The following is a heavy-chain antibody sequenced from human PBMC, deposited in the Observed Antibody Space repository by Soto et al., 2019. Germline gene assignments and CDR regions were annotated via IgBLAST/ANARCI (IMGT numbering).Heavy chain of an antibody. CDR1: GFTFGDYA. V-gene: IGHV3-49*04. CDR2: IRSKAYGGTT. Sequence: GSLILSCTASGFTFGDYAMSWVRQAPGKGLEWVGFIRSKAYGGTTEYAASVKGRFTISRDDSKSIAYLQMNSLKTEDTAVYYCTSLGPWGQGHLVTVSS. J-gene: IGHJ5*02. CDR3: TSLGP. D-gene: IGHD3-16*01.